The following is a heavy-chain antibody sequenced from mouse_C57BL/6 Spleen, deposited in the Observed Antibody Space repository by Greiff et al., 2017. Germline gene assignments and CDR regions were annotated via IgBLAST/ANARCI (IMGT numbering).Heavy chain of an antibody. Sequence: QVHVKQSGAELVKPGASVKLSCKASGYTFTSYWMHWVKQRPGQGLEWIGMIHPNSGSTNYNEKFKSKATLTVDKSSSTAYMQLSSLISEDSAVYYCARGDYDEGFAYWGQGTLVTVSA. CDR1: GYTFTSYW. D-gene: IGHD2-4*01. J-gene: IGHJ3*01. CDR2: IHPNSGST. V-gene: IGHV1-64*01. CDR3: ARGDYDEGFAY.